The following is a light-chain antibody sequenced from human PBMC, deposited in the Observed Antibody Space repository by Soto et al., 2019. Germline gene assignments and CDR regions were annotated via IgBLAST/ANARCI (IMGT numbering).Light chain of an antibody. CDR2: EVR. CDR1: SSDIGDYDY. J-gene: IGLJ2*01. CDR3: TSHAGSNNII. V-gene: IGLV2-14*01. Sequence: QSALTQPASVSGSPGQSITISCTGTSSDIGDYDYVSWYQQRPGRAPKLMIYEVRYRPSGVSNRFSGSKSGNTASLTISGLQAEDEADYYCTSHAGSNNIIFGGGTKVTVL.